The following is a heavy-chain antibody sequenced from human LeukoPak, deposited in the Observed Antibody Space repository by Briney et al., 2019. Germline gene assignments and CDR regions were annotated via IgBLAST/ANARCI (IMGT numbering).Heavy chain of an antibody. Sequence: PGGSLRLSCAASGFTFSSYSMNWVRQAPGKGLEWVSSISSSSSYIYYVDSVKGRFTISRDNAKNSLYLQMNSLRAEDTAVYYXXXDMGLRREAFDYWGQGTLVTVSP. D-gene: IGHD4-17*01. V-gene: IGHV3-21*04. J-gene: IGHJ4*02. CDR1: GFTFSSYS. CDR3: XXDMGLRREAFDY. CDR2: ISSSSSYI.